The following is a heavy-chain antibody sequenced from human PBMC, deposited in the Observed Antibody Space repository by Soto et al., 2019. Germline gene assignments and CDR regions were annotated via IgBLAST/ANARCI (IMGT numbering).Heavy chain of an antibody. CDR2: INPKSGGT. Sequence: GAPVKVSCTASGDTFTNFDINWVRQAPGQGLEWMGWINPKSGGTNYAQKFQGRLTMTGDTPIDTAYMDLTSLTSEDTAVYYCAITPGWFAGMAVWGQGTTVTVSS. D-gene: IGHD6-19*01. V-gene: IGHV1-8*02. J-gene: IGHJ6*02. CDR3: AITPGWFAGMAV. CDR1: GDTFTNFD.